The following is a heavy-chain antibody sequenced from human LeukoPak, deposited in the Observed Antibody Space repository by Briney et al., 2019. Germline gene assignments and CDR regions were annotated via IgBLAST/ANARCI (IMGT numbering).Heavy chain of an antibody. Sequence: PGGSLRLSCTTSGFTFGDYAMTWVRQAPGKGLEWVGFIRSKVYGGTTEYAASVKGRSTISRDDSKSIAYLQMNSLEIEDTAVYYCTRTKYSSAWYLDYWGQGTLVTVSS. V-gene: IGHV3-49*04. J-gene: IGHJ4*02. D-gene: IGHD6-19*01. CDR1: GFTFGDYA. CDR3: TRTKYSSAWYLDY. CDR2: IRSKVYGGTT.